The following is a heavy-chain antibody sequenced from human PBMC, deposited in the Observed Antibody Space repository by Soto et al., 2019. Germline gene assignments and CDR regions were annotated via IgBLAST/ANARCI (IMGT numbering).Heavy chain of an antibody. Sequence: GGSLRLSCEASGFSFSTYSMHWVRQAPGKGLEWVSSIGRRSDIYYADSVKGRFTISRDNAKNSASLQMNSLRDEDTAVYYCAREETAWPLAYGLDVWGQGTTVTVSS. CDR2: IGRRSDI. J-gene: IGHJ6*02. CDR1: GFSFSTYS. CDR3: AREETAWPLAYGLDV. D-gene: IGHD2-21*02. V-gene: IGHV3-21*01.